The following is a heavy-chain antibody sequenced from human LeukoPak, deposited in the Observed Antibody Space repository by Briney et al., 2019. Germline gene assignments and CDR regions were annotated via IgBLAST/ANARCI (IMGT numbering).Heavy chain of an antibody. CDR2: IRHDGSKI. D-gene: IGHD2-2*01. Sequence: PGGSLRLSCEASGFTFSNYGMHWVRQAPGKGLEWAAFIRHDGSKIYYGDSVKGRFTISRDSAKSTLYLQTNSLRPEDTAVYYCAKSVIPTAYEGTYYMDVRGKGTTVIVSS. V-gene: IGHV3-30*02. CDR1: GFTFSNYG. J-gene: IGHJ6*03. CDR3: AKSVIPTAYEGTYYMDV.